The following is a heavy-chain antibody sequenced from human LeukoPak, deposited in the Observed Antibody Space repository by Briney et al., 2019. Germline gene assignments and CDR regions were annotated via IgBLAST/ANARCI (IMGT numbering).Heavy chain of an antibody. CDR1: GFTFSAYA. Sequence: GGSLRLSCAASGFTFSAYAMTWVRQAAGKGLECVSHITTGGSSIFYADSVKGRFTISRDNAKNSLYLQMNGLRGEDTAVYYCAKDGDSKLHGYYFDYWGQGTLVTVSS. D-gene: IGHD2-2*03. J-gene: IGHJ4*02. CDR3: AKDGDSKLHGYYFDY. CDR2: ITTGGSSI. V-gene: IGHV3-48*04.